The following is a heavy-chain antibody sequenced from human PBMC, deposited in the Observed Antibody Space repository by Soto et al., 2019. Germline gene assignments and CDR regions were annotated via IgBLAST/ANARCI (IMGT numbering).Heavy chain of an antibody. CDR3: VRWWNGFDY. V-gene: IGHV3-11*01. D-gene: IGHD1-1*01. Sequence: QVRLVESGGDLVKPGGSLRLSCVGSGFIFGDYARGWIRQAPGKGLEWISYISLSGYVTFVADSVKGRFTFSRDNRKNTLYVQMNSLTAGDTAVYYCVRWWNGFDYWGQGTLVTVSS. J-gene: IGHJ4*02. CDR2: ISLSGYVT. CDR1: GFIFGDYA.